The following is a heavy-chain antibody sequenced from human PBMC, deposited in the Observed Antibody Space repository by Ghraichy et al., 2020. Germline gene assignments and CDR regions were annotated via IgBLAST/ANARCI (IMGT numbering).Heavy chain of an antibody. CDR3: ARDLGGPDY. D-gene: IGHD3-10*01. J-gene: IGHJ4*02. CDR2: ISNNIKTI. Sequence: ESLNISCAASGFTFSSYSMNWVRQAPGKGLEWVSFISNNIKTIYYADSVKGRFTISRDNAKNSLSLQMNSLRDEDTAVYYCARDLGGPDYWGQGTLVTVSA. CDR1: GFTFSSYS. V-gene: IGHV3-48*02.